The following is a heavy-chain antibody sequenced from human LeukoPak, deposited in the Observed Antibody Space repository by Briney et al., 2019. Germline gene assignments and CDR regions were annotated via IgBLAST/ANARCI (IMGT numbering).Heavy chain of an antibody. D-gene: IGHD3-10*01. Sequence: ASVKVSCKVSGYTLTELSMHWVRRAPGKGLEWMGGFDPEDGETIYAQKFQGRVTMTEDTSTDTAYMELSSLRSEDTAVYYCATVVPWFGGGEGAAFDIWGQGTMVTVSS. CDR3: ATVVPWFGGGEGAAFDI. CDR1: GYTLTELS. CDR2: FDPEDGET. J-gene: IGHJ3*02. V-gene: IGHV1-24*01.